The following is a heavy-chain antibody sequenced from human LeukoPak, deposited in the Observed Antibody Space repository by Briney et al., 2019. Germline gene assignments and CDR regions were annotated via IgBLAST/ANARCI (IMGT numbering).Heavy chain of an antibody. D-gene: IGHD3-16*02. Sequence: GGSLRLSCAASGFTFSSYSMNWVRQAPGKGLEWVSYISNSSSTIYYADSVKGRFTISRDNAKNSLYLQMNSLRDEDTAVYYCARVEAMITFGGVIVAADYWGQGTLVTVSS. CDR3: ARVEAMITFGGVIVAADY. CDR1: GFTFSSYS. V-gene: IGHV3-48*02. J-gene: IGHJ4*02. CDR2: ISNSSSTI.